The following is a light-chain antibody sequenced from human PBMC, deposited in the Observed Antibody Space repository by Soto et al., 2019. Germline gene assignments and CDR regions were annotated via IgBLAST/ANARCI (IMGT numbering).Light chain of an antibody. V-gene: IGLV2-8*01. CDR1: SSDVGGYEY. J-gene: IGLJ2*01. CDR3: SSYAGSNNLHVL. CDR2: EVI. Sequence: QSALTQPPSASGSPGQSVTISCTGSSSDVGGYEYVSWYQQHLGKAPKLIIYEVIKRPSGVPDRFSGSKSGNTASLTVSGLQAEDEADYYCSSYAGSNNLHVLFGGGTKLTVL.